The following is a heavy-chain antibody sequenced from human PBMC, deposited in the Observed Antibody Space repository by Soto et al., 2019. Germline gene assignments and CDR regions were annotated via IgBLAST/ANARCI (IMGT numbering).Heavy chain of an antibody. CDR2: INHSGSA. V-gene: IGHV4-34*01. Sequence: SETLSPTCAVYSGSFSGYYWSWIRQPPGKGLEWIGEINHSGSANYNPSLESRVTLSVDTSKNQFSLKVSSVTAADTAVYYCATKRNYDISTGYYLHYFDNWGQGTLVTVSS. CDR3: ATKRNYDISTGYYLHYFDN. CDR1: SGSFSGYY. J-gene: IGHJ4*02. D-gene: IGHD3-9*01.